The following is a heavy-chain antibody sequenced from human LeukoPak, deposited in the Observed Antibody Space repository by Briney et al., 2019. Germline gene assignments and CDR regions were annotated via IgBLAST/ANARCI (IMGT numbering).Heavy chain of an antibody. CDR2: ISTNTENP. D-gene: IGHD6-13*01. Sequence: ASVKVSCKASGYTVTSYPINWVRQAPGQGLEWMGWISTNTENPTYAQGFTGRFVFFLDTSVNTAYLQISSLKAEDTAVYYCARERSGIEAVGTNYYSYYMDVWGKGPRSPSP. J-gene: IGHJ6*03. CDR3: ARERSGIEAVGTNYYSYYMDV. CDR1: GYTVTSYP. V-gene: IGHV7-4-1*02.